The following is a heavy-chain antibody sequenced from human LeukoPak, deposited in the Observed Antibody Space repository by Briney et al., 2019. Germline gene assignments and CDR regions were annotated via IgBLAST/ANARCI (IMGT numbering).Heavy chain of an antibody. Sequence: PGGSLRLSCAASGFTFSTYCMHWVRQAPGKGPMWVSRICPDGTVTNYADSVKARFIISRDNARNTVYLQMNSLRAEDTAVYYCAKDPYSGSFEYFQHWGQGTLVTVSS. V-gene: IGHV3-74*01. J-gene: IGHJ1*01. CDR2: ICPDGTVT. CDR1: GFTFSTYC. CDR3: AKDPYSGSFEYFQH. D-gene: IGHD1-26*01.